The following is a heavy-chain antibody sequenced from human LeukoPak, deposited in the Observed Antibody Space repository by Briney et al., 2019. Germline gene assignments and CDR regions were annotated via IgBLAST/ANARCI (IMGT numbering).Heavy chain of an antibody. J-gene: IGHJ4*02. V-gene: IGHV3-64*01. CDR3: ARGLYSSGSGVLDY. CDR2: ISSNGGST. Sequence: GGSLRLSCAASGFTFSSYGMSWVRQAPGKGLEYVSAISSNGGSTYYANSVKGRFTISRDNSKNTLYLQMGSLRAEDMAVYYCARGLYSSGSGVLDYWGQGTLVTVSS. D-gene: IGHD6-19*01. CDR1: GFTFSSYG.